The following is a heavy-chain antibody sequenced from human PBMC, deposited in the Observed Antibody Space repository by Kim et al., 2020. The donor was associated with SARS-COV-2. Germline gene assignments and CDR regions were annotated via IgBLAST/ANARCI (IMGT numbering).Heavy chain of an antibody. D-gene: IGHD3-10*01. Sequence: GGSLRLSCAASGFTFSSYAMHWVRQAPGKGLEWVAVISYDGSNKYYADSVKGRFTISRDNSKNTLYLQMNSLRAEDTAVYYCARVITMVRGVISPFDYWGQGTLVTVSS. CDR1: GFTFSSYA. J-gene: IGHJ4*02. V-gene: IGHV3-30*04. CDR3: ARVITMVRGVISPFDY. CDR2: ISYDGSNK.